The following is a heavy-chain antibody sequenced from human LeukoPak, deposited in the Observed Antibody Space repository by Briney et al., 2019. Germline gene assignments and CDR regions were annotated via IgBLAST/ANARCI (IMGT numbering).Heavy chain of an antibody. Sequence: GGSLRLSCAAYGFTFSTYWMTWVRQAPGKGKEWVDNINEDGREKYSVDCVKGQFTISRDNAKNSLYLQMNSLGAEDTAIYYCARGYQLPRRFPYYSDIWGQGTLVTVSS. CDR1: GFTFSTYW. D-gene: IGHD2-2*01. CDR2: INEDGREK. V-gene: IGHV3-7*01. J-gene: IGHJ4*02. CDR3: ARGYQLPRRFPYYSDI.